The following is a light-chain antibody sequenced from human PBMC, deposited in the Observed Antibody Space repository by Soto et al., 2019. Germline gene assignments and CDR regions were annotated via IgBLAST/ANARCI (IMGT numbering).Light chain of an antibody. J-gene: IGKJ4*01. CDR2: AAT. CDR1: QDVGLF. Sequence: DIQLTQSPSFLFASVRDRVTITCRARQDVGLFLAWYKQKPGKAPKLLMYAATTLQNEVPARFRGGGSGTEFTLTITSLQPEDYATYYCQQLDSYLSFTFGGGTKVEIK. V-gene: IGKV1-9*01. CDR3: QQLDSYLSFT.